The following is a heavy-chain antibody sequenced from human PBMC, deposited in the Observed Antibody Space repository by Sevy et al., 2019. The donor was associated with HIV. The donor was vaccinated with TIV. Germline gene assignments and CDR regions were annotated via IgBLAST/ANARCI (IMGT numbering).Heavy chain of an antibody. V-gene: IGHV1-46*03. CDR3: ALSSPFGVVLGGSGSPIDY. D-gene: IGHD3-10*01. Sequence: ASVKVSCKASGYTFTSYYMHWVRQAPGQGLEWMGIINPSGGSTSYAQKFQGRVTMTRDTSTSTVYMELSSLRSEDTAVYYCALSSPFGVVLGGSGSPIDYWGQGTLVTVSS. CDR1: GYTFTSYY. J-gene: IGHJ4*02. CDR2: INPSGGST.